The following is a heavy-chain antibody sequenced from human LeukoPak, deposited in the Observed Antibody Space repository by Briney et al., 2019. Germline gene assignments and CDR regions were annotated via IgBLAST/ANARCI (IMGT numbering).Heavy chain of an antibody. J-gene: IGHJ6*04. D-gene: IGHD3-10*02. CDR3: AELGITMIGGV. V-gene: IGHV3-48*03. Sequence: PGGPLRLSCAASGFTFSSYAMSWVRQAPGKGLEGVSYISSSGSTIYYADSVKGRFTISRDNAKNSLYLQMNSLRAEDTAVYYCAELGITMIGGVWGKGTTVTISS. CDR2: ISSSGSTI. CDR1: GFTFSSYA.